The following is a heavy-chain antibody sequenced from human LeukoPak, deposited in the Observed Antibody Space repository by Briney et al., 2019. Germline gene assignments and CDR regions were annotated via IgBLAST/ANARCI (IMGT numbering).Heavy chain of an antibody. CDR1: GFTFSDYY. CDR3: ARVDILTGYFDY. V-gene: IGHV3-11*06. CDR2: ISSSSSYT. D-gene: IGHD3-9*01. Sequence: GGSLRLSCAASGFTFSDYYMSWIRQAPGKGLEWVSYISSSSSYTNYADSVKGRFTISRDNAKNSLYPQMNSLRAEDTAVYYCARVDILTGYFDYWGQGTLVTVSS. J-gene: IGHJ4*02.